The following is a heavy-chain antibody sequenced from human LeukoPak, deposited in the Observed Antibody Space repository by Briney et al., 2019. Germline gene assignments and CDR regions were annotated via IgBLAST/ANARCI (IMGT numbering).Heavy chain of an antibody. Sequence: SETLSLTCAVYGGSFSGYYWSWIRQPPGKGLEWIGEINHSGSTNYNPSLKSRVTISVDTSKNQFSLKLSSVTAADTAVYYCARGHCSGGSCYSEGDYWGQGTLVTVSS. CDR2: INHSGST. V-gene: IGHV4-34*01. CDR3: ARGHCSGGSCYSEGDY. CDR1: GGSFSGYY. J-gene: IGHJ4*02. D-gene: IGHD2-15*01.